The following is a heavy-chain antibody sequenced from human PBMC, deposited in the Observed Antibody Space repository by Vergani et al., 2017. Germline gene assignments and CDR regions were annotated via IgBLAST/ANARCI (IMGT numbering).Heavy chain of an antibody. CDR1: GFTFDDYA. V-gene: IGHV3-9*01. J-gene: IGHJ6*03. CDR3: AKSPPAARYYYYYMDV. CDR2: ISWNSGSI. D-gene: IGHD2-2*01. Sequence: EVQLVESGGGLVQPGRSLRLSCAASGFTFDDYAMNWVRQAPGKGVEWVSGISWNSGSIGYADFVKGRFTISRDNAKNSLYLQMNSLRAEDTALYYCAKSPPAARYYYYYMDVWGKGTTVTVSS.